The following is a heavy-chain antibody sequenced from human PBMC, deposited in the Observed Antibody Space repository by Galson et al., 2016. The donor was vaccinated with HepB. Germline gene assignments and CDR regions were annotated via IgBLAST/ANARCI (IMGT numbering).Heavy chain of an antibody. CDR3: ARHNHYISWIDP. V-gene: IGHV4-39*01. J-gene: IGHJ5*02. CDR1: GGSIRSSGYF. Sequence: ETLSLTCTVSGGSIRSSGYFWGWLRQPPGKGLGWIGIIYDHGLTYYNPSLMSRATMSVDASMNRFSLRLTSVTAADTAVYYGARHNHYISWIDPWGQGTLITVSS. D-gene: IGHD1-14*01. CDR2: IYDHGLT.